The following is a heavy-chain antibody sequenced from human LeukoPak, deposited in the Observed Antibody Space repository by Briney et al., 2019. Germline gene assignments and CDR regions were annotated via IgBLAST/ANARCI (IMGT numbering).Heavy chain of an antibody. J-gene: IGHJ4*02. Sequence: PGGSLRLSCTGSGFTFGSYALHWVRQAPGKGLEGVAVTFSNGNISYYGDSVKGRFTISRDNSKNTLYLQTNSLRSEDTAIYYCARGGVATVHFYFDYWGQGALVTVSS. D-gene: IGHD5-12*01. CDR3: ARGGVATVHFYFDY. CDR2: TFSNGNIS. CDR1: GFTFGSYA. V-gene: IGHV3-30-3*01.